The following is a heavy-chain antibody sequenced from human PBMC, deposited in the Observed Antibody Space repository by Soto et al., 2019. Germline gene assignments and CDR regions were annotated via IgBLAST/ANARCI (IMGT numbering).Heavy chain of an antibody. CDR2: IYHSGST. D-gene: IGHD3-10*01. V-gene: IGHV4-61*01. Sequence: QVQLQESGPGLVKTSETLSLTCSVSGDSISGGSYYWSWIRRPPGKGLEWIGYIYHSGSTNYNPSLKSRVSISVDTSMNQLSLNLRSVTAADTAVYYCARAVSFGESDSWGQGILVTVSS. CDR3: ARAVSFGESDS. J-gene: IGHJ4*02. CDR1: GDSISGGSYY.